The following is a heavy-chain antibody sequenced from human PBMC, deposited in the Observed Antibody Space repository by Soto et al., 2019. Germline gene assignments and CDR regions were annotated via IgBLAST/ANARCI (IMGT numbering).Heavy chain of an antibody. CDR1: GGTFSSYA. J-gene: IGHJ6*02. Sequence: SVKVSCKASGGTFSSYAISWVRQAPGQGLEWMGGIIPIFGTANYAQKFQGRVTITADESTSTAYMELSSLRSEDTAVYYCARGAGYCSSTSCYLGDYYYYGMDVRAQRTTVTVSS. V-gene: IGHV1-69*13. CDR3: ARGAGYCSSTSCYLGDYYYYGMDV. D-gene: IGHD2-2*03. CDR2: IIPIFGTA.